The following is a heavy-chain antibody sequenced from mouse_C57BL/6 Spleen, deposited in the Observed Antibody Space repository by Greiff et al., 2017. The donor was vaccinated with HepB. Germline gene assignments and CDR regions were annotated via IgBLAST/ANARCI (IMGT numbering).Heavy chain of an antibody. CDR1: GYSITSGYD. CDR2: ISYSGST. J-gene: IGHJ2*01. D-gene: IGHD2-3*01. CDR3: ARGGDGYFDY. V-gene: IGHV3-1*01. Sequence: VQLQQSGPGMVKPSQSLSLTCTVTGYSITSGYDWHWIRHFPGNKLEWMGYISYSGSTNYNPSLKSRISITHDTSKNHFFLKLNSVTTEDTATYYCARGGDGYFDYWGQGTTLTVSS.